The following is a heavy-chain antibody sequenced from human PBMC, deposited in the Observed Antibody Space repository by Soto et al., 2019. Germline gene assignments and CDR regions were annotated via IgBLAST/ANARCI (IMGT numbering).Heavy chain of an antibody. CDR2: ISWNSGSI. D-gene: IGHD6-6*01. CDR3: AKDPIAAAIAPGYFDY. Sequence: SLRLSCAASGFTFDDYAMHWVRQAPGKGLEWVSGISWNSGSIGYADCVKGRFTISRDNAKNSLYLQMNSLRAEDTALYYCAKDPIAAAIAPGYFDYWGQGTLVTVSS. V-gene: IGHV3-9*01. J-gene: IGHJ4*02. CDR1: GFTFDDYA.